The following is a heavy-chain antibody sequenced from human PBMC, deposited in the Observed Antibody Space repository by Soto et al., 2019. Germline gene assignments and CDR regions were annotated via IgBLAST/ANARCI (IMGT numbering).Heavy chain of an antibody. V-gene: IGHV1-69*06. J-gene: IGHJ4*02. CDR3: ARDKGAYYSHLVY. D-gene: IGHD3-22*01. Sequence: QVLLVQSGAEVKKPGSSVKVSCKLSGATFSSYAMSWVRQAPGQGLEWIGGIIPFSGTPIYAQKFQGRVTITADTSTATSYMELSSLRSDATAVYYCARDKGAYYSHLVYWGQGTLVTVSS. CDR2: IIPFSGTP. CDR1: GATFSSYA.